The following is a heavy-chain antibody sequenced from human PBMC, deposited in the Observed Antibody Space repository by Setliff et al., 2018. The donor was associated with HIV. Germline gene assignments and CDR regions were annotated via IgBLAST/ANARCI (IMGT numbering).Heavy chain of an antibody. D-gene: IGHD5-12*01. V-gene: IGHV4-59*11. CDR1: GGSISSHY. Sequence: SETLSLTCTVSGGSISSHYWSWIRQPPGKGLEWIGYTYYSGSTNYNPSLKSRVTISLDRSKTQFSLKLSSVTAADTAVYYCARSPLYSGYERYYFDYWGQGTLVTVSS. J-gene: IGHJ4*02. CDR3: ARSPLYSGYERYYFDY. CDR2: TYYSGST.